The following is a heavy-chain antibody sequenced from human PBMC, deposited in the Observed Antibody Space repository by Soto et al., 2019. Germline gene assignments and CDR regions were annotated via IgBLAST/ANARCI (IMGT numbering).Heavy chain of an antibody. J-gene: IGHJ4*02. V-gene: IGHV4-31*03. Sequence: SETLSLTCTVSGGSISSGGYYWSWIRQHPGKGLEWIGYIYYSGSTYYNPSLKSRVTISVDTSKNQFSLKLSSVTAADTAVYYCARVHYSSSWYIDYWGQGTLVTVSS. CDR1: GGSISSGGYY. D-gene: IGHD6-13*01. CDR3: ARVHYSSSWYIDY. CDR2: IYYSGST.